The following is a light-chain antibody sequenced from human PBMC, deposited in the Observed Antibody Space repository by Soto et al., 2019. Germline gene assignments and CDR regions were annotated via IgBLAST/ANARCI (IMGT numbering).Light chain of an antibody. J-gene: IGKJ1*01. V-gene: IGKV1-9*01. Sequence: GDRVTITCRASEDISSYLAWYQQKPGKAPKLLIYVASTLQSGVPSRFSGSGSGTEFTLTISSLQPDDFATYYCQHYNSYSEAFGQGTKVDIK. CDR3: QHYNSYSEA. CDR2: VAS. CDR1: EDISSY.